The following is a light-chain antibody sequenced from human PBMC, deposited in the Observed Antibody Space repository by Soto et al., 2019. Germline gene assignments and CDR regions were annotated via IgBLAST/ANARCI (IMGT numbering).Light chain of an antibody. Sequence: QSALTQPASVSGSPGQSIAISCTGTSSDVGAYDFVSWYQQHPGKAPKVMIYDVNHRPSGVSDRFSGSKSGNTASLTISGLQAEDEADYFRSSYTTSRSVLFGGGTKLTVL. CDR2: DVN. J-gene: IGLJ2*01. V-gene: IGLV2-14*01. CDR1: SSDVGAYDF. CDR3: SSYTTSRSVL.